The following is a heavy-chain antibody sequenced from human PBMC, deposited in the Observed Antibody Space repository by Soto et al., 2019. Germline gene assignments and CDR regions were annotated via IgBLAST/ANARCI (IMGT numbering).Heavy chain of an antibody. CDR2: IDWNDDK. CDR3: ARTQTYYDILTGYLEGYGMDV. D-gene: IGHD3-9*01. V-gene: IGHV2-70*11. J-gene: IGHJ6*02. Sequence: SGPTLVNPTQTLTLTCTFSGFSLSTSGMCVSWIRQPPGKALERLARIDWNDDKYYRTSLKTRLTIYKKTYKNKMVLTMTNMKPVDTATYYCARTQTYYDILTGYLEGYGMDVWGQGT. CDR1: GFSLSTSGMC.